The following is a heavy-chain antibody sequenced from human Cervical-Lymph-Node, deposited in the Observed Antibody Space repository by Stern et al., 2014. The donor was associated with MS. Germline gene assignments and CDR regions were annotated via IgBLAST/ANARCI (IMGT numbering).Heavy chain of an antibody. CDR2: IYSDGST. V-gene: IGHV4-59*01. CDR1: GGSMSSKY. Sequence: KESGPGLVKPSETVSLTCTVSGGSMSSKYWKWIRQPPGKGLDWIGYIYSDGSTNYNPSLKSRVIISLDTSTNQFSLSLTSVTAADTAVYYCARVTGRGTRQNWFDSWGQGTLVTVSS. D-gene: IGHD1-26*01. J-gene: IGHJ5*01. CDR3: ARVTGRGTRQNWFDS.